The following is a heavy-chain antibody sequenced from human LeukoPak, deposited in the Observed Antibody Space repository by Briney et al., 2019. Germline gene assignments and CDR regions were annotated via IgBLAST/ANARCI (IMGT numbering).Heavy chain of an antibody. CDR3: AREHVHGDYGPLDY. D-gene: IGHD4-17*01. CDR1: GYTFTGYY. V-gene: IGHV1-2*02. CDR2: TNPNSGGT. Sequence: ASVKVSCKASGYTFTGYYMHWVRQAPGQGLEWMGWTNPNSGGTNYAQKFQGRVTMTRDTSISTAHMELSRLRSDDTAVYYCAREHVHGDYGPLDYWGQGTLVTVSS. J-gene: IGHJ4*02.